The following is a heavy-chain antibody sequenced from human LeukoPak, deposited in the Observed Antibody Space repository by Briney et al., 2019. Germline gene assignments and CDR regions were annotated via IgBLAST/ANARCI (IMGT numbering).Heavy chain of an antibody. V-gene: IGHV4-38-2*02. Sequence: PSETLSLTCTVYGYSISSAYYWGWVRQPPGKGLEWIGSIYHSGSTSYNPSLKSRVTISVDTSKNQFSLRLSSVTAADTAVYYCARGHYGDYMAPYNWFDPWGQGTLVTVSS. CDR2: IYHSGST. J-gene: IGHJ5*02. CDR1: GYSISSAYY. CDR3: ARGHYGDYMAPYNWFDP. D-gene: IGHD4-17*01.